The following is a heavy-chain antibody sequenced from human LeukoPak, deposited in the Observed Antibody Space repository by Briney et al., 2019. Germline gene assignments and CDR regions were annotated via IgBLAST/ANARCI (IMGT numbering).Heavy chain of an antibody. Sequence: ASVKVSCKASGYTFTSYGISRVRQAPGQGLEWMGWISAYNGNTNYAQKLQGRVTMTTDTSTSTAYMELRSLRSDDTAVCYCARDGHCTNGVCHYNGMDVWGQGTTVTVSS. J-gene: IGHJ6*02. V-gene: IGHV1-18*01. D-gene: IGHD2-8*01. CDR2: ISAYNGNT. CDR1: GYTFTSYG. CDR3: ARDGHCTNGVCHYNGMDV.